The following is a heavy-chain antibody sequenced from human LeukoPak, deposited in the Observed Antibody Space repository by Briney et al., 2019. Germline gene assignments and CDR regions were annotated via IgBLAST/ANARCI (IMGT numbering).Heavy chain of an antibody. Sequence: GGSLRLSCAASGFTFSSYEMNWVRQAPGKGLEWVSYISSSGSTIYYADSVKGRFTISRDNAKNSLYLQMNSLRAEDTAVYYCARIVGAPGSYYYYYYMDVWGKGTTVTISS. J-gene: IGHJ6*03. CDR3: ARIVGAPGSYYYYYYMDV. CDR2: ISSSGSTI. V-gene: IGHV3-48*03. D-gene: IGHD1-26*01. CDR1: GFTFSSYE.